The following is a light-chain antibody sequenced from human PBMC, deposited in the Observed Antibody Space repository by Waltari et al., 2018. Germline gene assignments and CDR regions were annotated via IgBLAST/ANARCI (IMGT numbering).Light chain of an antibody. CDR3: QQYGSSVLYT. Sequence: VLTQSPGTLSLSPGERATLPCRASQSLTKRYLAWYQQKPGQAPRILLYGASCRAAGIPDRFSGGGGGTDFTLTISSLEPDDFAVYYCQQYGSSVLYTFGQGTKLEIK. V-gene: IGKV3-20*01. CDR1: QSLTKRY. J-gene: IGKJ2*01. CDR2: GAS.